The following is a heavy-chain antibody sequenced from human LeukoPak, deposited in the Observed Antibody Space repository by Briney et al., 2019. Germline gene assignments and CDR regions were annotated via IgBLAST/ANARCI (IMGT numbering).Heavy chain of an antibody. D-gene: IGHD3-22*01. J-gene: IGHJ4*02. V-gene: IGHV3-21*01. CDR1: GFTFSSYI. CDR2: ISSGSSYM. Sequence: GGSLRLSCAASGFTFSSYIMNWVRQSPGKGLEWVSSISSGSSYMYYADSVKGRFTISRDNAKNSLYLQMNSLRAEDTAVYYCAGVTYYSDSSAYYYDSWGQGTLVTVSS. CDR3: AGVTYYSDSSAYYYDS.